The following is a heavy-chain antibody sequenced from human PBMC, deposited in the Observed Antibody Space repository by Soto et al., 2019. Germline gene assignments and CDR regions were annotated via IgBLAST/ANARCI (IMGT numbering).Heavy chain of an antibody. CDR1: GFMFGNYA. CDR3: AKAHTFRFYYFTGGDY. V-gene: IGHV3-23*04. D-gene: IGHD3-22*01. J-gene: IGHJ4*02. Sequence: EVQLVESGGGLVRPAGALRLSCVASGFMFGNYAMGWVRQSPGKGLEWVSGVTDSGMTTYYADSVKGRFTISRDNSKNTLYLQMDTLRAGDSAVYYCAKAHTFRFYYFTGGDYWGQGTLVTVSS. CDR2: VTDSGMTT.